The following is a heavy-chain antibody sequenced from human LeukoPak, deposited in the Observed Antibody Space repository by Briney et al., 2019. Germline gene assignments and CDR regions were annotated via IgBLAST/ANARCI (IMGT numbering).Heavy chain of an antibody. CDR3: ARDLGDKIPVGIMVRGVIPLNMDV. CDR1: GYIFTSYG. J-gene: IGHJ6*02. CDR2: ISAYNGKT. V-gene: IGHV1-18*01. D-gene: IGHD3-10*01. Sequence: GASVKVSCKASGYIFTSYGITWVRQASGQGLEWMGWISAYNGKTDYAQKFQGRATMTTDTSTTTAYMELRSLRSDDTAVYYCARDLGDKIPVGIMVRGVIPLNMDVWGQGTTVTVSS.